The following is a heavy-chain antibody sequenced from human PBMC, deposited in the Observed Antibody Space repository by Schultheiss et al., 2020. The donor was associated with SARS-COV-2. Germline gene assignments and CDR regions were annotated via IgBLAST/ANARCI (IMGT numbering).Heavy chain of an antibody. CDR3: ATGSYGMDV. CDR2: INHSGST. Sequence: SQTLSLTCAVYGGSFSGYYWSWIRQPPGKGLEWIGEINHSGSTNYNPSLKSRVTISVDTSKNQFSLKLSSVTAADTAVYYCATGSYGMDVWGQGTTVTVSS. J-gene: IGHJ6*02. CDR1: GGSFSGYY. V-gene: IGHV4-34*01.